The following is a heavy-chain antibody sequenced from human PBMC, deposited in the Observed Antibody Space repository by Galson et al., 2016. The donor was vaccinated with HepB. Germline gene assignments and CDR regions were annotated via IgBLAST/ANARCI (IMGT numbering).Heavy chain of an antibody. CDR1: GFVFSSFA. J-gene: IGHJ4*02. D-gene: IGHD3-3*02. Sequence: SLRLSCAASGFVFSSFAMTWARQAPGKGLEWVSSISVSADTYFAASVRGRFSMTRDSSNVYLHMSSLRAEDTAVYYCANEIRPNDYWGQGTLVTVSS. CDR3: ANEIRPNDY. CDR2: ISVSADT. V-gene: IGHV3-23*01.